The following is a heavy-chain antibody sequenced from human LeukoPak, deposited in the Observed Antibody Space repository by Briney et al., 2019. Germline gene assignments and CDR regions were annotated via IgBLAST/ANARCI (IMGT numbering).Heavy chain of an antibody. CDR1: GGSISSSSYY. CDR2: IYYSGST. V-gene: IGHV4-39*01. D-gene: IGHD3-9*01. Sequence: SETLSLTCTVSGGSISSSSYYWGWIRQPPGKGLEWIGSIYYSGSTYYNPSLKSRVTISVDTSKNQFSLKLSSVTAADTAVYYCARLDPYNWFDPWGQGTLVTVSS. J-gene: IGHJ5*02. CDR3: ARLDPYNWFDP.